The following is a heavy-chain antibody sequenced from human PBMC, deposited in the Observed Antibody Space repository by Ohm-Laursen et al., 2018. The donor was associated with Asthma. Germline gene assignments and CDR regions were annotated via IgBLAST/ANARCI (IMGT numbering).Heavy chain of an antibody. CDR3: ASGQYYYASGQDY. CDR2: IYYSGST. CDR1: GGSFSGYY. V-gene: IGHV4-31*11. J-gene: IGHJ4*02. D-gene: IGHD3-10*01. Sequence: SQTLSLTCAVYGGSFSGYYWSWIRQHPGKGLEWIGYIYYSGSTYYNPSLKSRVSISVDTSKNQFSLELSSVTAADTAVYYCASGQYYYASGQDYWGQGTLVTVSS.